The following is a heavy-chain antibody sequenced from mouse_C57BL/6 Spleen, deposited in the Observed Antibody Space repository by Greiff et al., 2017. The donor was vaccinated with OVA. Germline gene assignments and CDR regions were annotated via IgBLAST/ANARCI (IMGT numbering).Heavy chain of an antibody. V-gene: IGHV1-69*01. J-gene: IGHJ1*03. D-gene: IGHD1-1*01. CDR2: IDPSDSFT. CDR1: GYTFTSYW. CDR3: ARGGTRGSSYEYYGV. Sequence: QVQLQQPGAELVMPGASVKLSCKASGYTFTSYWMHWVKQRPGQGLAWIGEIDPSDSFTNYNQKFKGKSTLTVDKSSSPAYMQLNSLTSEDSAVYYCARGGTRGSSYEYYGVWGTGTTVTVSS.